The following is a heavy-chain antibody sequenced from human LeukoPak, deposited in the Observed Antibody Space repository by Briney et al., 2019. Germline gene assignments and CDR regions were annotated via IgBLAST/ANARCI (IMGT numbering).Heavy chain of an antibody. J-gene: IGHJ4*02. Sequence: PGGSLRLSCAASAFTFSSYGMHCVRQAPGKGLEWMAVISDDGSQTHYADSVKGRFTVSRDNSKDTVFLQMNSLRAEDTAVYFCLKAVLATPMSFVHDFWGQGALVTVSP. CDR3: LKAVLATPMSFVHDF. D-gene: IGHD3-10*02. V-gene: IGHV3-30*18. CDR1: AFTFSSYG. CDR2: ISDDGSQT.